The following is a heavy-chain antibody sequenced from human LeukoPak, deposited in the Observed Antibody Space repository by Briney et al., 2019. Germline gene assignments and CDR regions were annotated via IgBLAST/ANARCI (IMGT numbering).Heavy chain of an antibody. V-gene: IGHV4-61*01. CDR2: IYYSGST. CDR1: GGSVSSGSYY. J-gene: IGHJ3*02. CDR3: ASPYYDILTGYYDAFDI. D-gene: IGHD3-9*01. Sequence: IPSETLSLTCTVSGGSVSSGSYYWSWIRQPPGKGLEWIGYIYYSGSTNYNPSLKSRVTISVDTSKNQFSLKLSSVTAADTAVYYCASPYYDILTGYYDAFDIWGQGTMVTVSS.